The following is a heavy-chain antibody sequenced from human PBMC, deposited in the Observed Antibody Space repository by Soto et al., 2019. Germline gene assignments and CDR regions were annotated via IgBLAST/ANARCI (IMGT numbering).Heavy chain of an antibody. D-gene: IGHD3-16*01. CDR2: ISYDGSNK. Sequence: VGSLRLSCAASGFTFSSYGMHWVRQAPGKGLEWVAVISYDGSNKYYADSVKGRSTISRDNSKNTLYLQMNSLRAEDTAVYYCAKARAVGGMDVWGQGTTVTVSS. V-gene: IGHV3-30*18. CDR1: GFTFSSYG. J-gene: IGHJ6*02. CDR3: AKARAVGGMDV.